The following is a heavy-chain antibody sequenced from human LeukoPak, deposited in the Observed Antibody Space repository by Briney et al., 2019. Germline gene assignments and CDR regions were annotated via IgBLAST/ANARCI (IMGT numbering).Heavy chain of an antibody. J-gene: IGHJ5*02. Sequence: PSETLSLTCTVSGGSICSSSYYWGLIRQPPGKRLEWVGSVYYSGSTYYNPSLKSRVTISVDTSKNQFSLKLSSVTAADTAVYYCARHYDYVWGSYRYENWFDPWGQGTLVTVSS. V-gene: IGHV4-39*01. D-gene: IGHD3-16*02. CDR2: VYYSGST. CDR3: ARHYDYVWGSYRYENWFDP. CDR1: GGSICSSSYY.